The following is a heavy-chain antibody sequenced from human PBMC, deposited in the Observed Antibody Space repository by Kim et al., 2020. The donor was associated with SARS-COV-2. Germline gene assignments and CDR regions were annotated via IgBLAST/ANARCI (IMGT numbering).Heavy chain of an antibody. Sequence: YAQKFQGRVTITADKSTSTAYMELSSLRSEDTAVYYCARAGDSSGYYDVYWGQGTLVTVSS. D-gene: IGHD3-22*01. V-gene: IGHV1-69*04. CDR3: ARAGDSSGYYDVY. J-gene: IGHJ4*02.